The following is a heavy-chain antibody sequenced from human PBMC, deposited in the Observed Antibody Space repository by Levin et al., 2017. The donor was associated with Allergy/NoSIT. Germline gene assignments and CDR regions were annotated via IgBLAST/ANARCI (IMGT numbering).Heavy chain of an antibody. CDR2: MNSGGTT. CDR1: GFIVSNYY. V-gene: IGHV3-66*02. CDR3: ARDGYTRSFQS. D-gene: IGHD5-18*01. Sequence: GGSLRLSCAASGFIVSNYYMGWVRQTPGKGLECVSLMNSGGTTYYTDSVRGRFTISRDNSKNTLYLQMNSLRPEDTAVYFCARDGYTRSFQSWGQGTLVTVSS. J-gene: IGHJ1*01.